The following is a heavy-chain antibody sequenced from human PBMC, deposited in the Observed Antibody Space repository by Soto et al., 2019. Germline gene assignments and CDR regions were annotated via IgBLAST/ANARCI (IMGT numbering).Heavy chain of an antibody. V-gene: IGHV3-9*01. Sequence: EVQLVESGGGLVQPGRSLRLSCAASGFTFDDYAMHWVRQAPGKGLEWVSGISWNSGSIGYADSVKGRFTISRDNAKNSPYLQMNSLRAEDTALYYCAKDAMTMVRGVMSYYGMDVWGQGTTVTVSS. CDR3: AKDAMTMVRGVMSYYGMDV. CDR1: GFTFDDYA. CDR2: ISWNSGSI. J-gene: IGHJ6*02. D-gene: IGHD3-10*01.